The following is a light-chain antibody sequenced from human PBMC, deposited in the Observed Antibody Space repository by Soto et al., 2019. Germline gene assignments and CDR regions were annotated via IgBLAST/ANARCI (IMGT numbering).Light chain of an antibody. V-gene: IGKV3-15*01. CDR3: QHYQNLWA. Sequence: EIVMTQSPATLSVSPGERATLSCRASQTVYTNVAWYQQRPGQAPRLLRYRASSRSIDIPARFSGSGSGTEFTLTISSLQSEESAVYYCQHYQNLWACGQGTRVEIK. J-gene: IGKJ1*01. CDR1: QTVYTN. CDR2: RAS.